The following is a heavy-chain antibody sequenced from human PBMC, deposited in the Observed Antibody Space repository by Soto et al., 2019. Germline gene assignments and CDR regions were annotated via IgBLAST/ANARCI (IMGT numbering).Heavy chain of an antibody. Sequence: GGSLRLSCAASGFTFSSYGMHWVRQAPGKGLEWVAVISYDGSNKYYADSVKGRFTISRDNSKNTLYLQMNSLRAEDTAVYYCARDLVVAATRFSQPYYYYGMDVWGQGTTVTVSS. CDR3: ARDLVVAATRFSQPYYYYGMDV. V-gene: IGHV3-30*03. D-gene: IGHD2-15*01. CDR2: ISYDGSNK. CDR1: GFTFSSYG. J-gene: IGHJ6*02.